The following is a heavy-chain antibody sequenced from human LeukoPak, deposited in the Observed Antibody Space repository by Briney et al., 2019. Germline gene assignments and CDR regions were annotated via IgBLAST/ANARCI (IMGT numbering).Heavy chain of an antibody. Sequence: GGSLRLSCAASGFTFSGYWMSWVRQTPEKGLEWVANIKQDGYEKYYVDSVKGRFTISRDNAKNSLYLQMNSLRAEDTAVYYCARELLGHGYNSGDFDYWGQGTLVTVSS. V-gene: IGHV3-7*01. D-gene: IGHD5-24*01. CDR2: IKQDGYEK. J-gene: IGHJ4*02. CDR3: ARELLGHGYNSGDFDY. CDR1: GFTFSGYW.